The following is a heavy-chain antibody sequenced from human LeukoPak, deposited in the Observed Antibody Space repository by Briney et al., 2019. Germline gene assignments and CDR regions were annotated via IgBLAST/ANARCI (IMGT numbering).Heavy chain of an antibody. Sequence: GASVKVSCKASGGTFSSYAISWVRQAPGQGLEWMGGIIPIFGTANYAQKFQGRVTITADKSTSTAYMELSSLRSEDTAVYYCASSVTFGGVIAFDYWGQGTLVTVSS. CDR1: GGTFSSYA. V-gene: IGHV1-69*06. CDR3: ASSVTFGGVIAFDY. J-gene: IGHJ4*02. D-gene: IGHD3-16*02. CDR2: IIPIFGTA.